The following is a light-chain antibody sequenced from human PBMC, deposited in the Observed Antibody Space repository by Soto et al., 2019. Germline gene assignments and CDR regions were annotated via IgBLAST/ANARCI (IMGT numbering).Light chain of an antibody. V-gene: IGKV1-5*01. J-gene: IGKJ1*01. CDR2: DAS. CDR3: QQYNSYRA. CDR1: QSISSW. Sequence: DIQMTQSPSTLSASVGDRVTITCRASQSISSWLAWYQQKPGKAPKLLIYDASSLESGVPSRFSGSGSGTEFTLTISSLQPDDSATYYCQQYNSYRAFGQGTKVEI.